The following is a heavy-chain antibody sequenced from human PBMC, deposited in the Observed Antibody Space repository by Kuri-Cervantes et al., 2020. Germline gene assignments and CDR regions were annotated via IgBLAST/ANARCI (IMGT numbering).Heavy chain of an antibody. V-gene: IGHV4-38-2*02. CDR2: IYHSGST. CDR1: GGSISSYY. CDR3: ARDQTTGWFDY. D-gene: IGHD4-17*01. Sequence: SETLSLTCTVSGGSISSYYWGWIRQPPGKGLEWIGSIYHSGSTYYNPSLKSRVTISVDTSKNQFSLKLSSVTAADTAVYYCARDQTTGWFDYWGQGTLVTVSS. J-gene: IGHJ4*02.